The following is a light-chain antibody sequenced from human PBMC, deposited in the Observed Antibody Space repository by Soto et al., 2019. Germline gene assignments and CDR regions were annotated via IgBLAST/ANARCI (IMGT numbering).Light chain of an antibody. J-gene: IGKJ4*01. CDR2: DAS. Sequence: DIPMTQSPSTLSASVGDRVTITCRASQSISSWLAWYQQKPGKAPKLLIYDASSLESGVPSRFSGSGSGTEFTLTISSLQPDDFATYYCQQYNSYPPDFGGGTKVEIK. V-gene: IGKV1-5*01. CDR1: QSISSW. CDR3: QQYNSYPPD.